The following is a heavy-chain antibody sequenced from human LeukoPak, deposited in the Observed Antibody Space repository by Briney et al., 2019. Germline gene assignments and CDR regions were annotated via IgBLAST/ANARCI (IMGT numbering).Heavy chain of an antibody. D-gene: IGHD2-15*01. CDR3: ARTCSGGSCQTLDAFDI. V-gene: IGHV4-34*01. J-gene: IGHJ3*02. Sequence: TSETLSLTCAVYGGSFSGYYWSWIRQPPGKGLEWIGEINHSGSTNYNPSLKSRVTISVDTSKNQFSLKLSSVTAADTAVYYCARTCSGGSCQTLDAFDIWGQGTMVTVSS. CDR1: GGSFSGYY. CDR2: INHSGST.